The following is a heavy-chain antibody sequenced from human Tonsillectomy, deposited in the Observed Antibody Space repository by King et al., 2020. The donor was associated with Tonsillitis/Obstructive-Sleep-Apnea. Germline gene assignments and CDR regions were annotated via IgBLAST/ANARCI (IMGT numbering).Heavy chain of an antibody. V-gene: IGHV1-8*01. CDR2: MNPNSGNT. J-gene: IGHJ2*01. Sequence: QLVQSGAEVKKPGASVKVSCKASGYTFTSYDINWVRQATGQGLEWMGWMNPNSGNTGYAQKFQGRVTMTRDTSISTAYMELSSLRSEDTAVYYCARRDRGYCSTTSCPYWYFDLWGRGTLVTVSS. CDR3: ARRDRGYCSTTSCPYWYFDL. D-gene: IGHD2-2*03. CDR1: GYTFTSYD.